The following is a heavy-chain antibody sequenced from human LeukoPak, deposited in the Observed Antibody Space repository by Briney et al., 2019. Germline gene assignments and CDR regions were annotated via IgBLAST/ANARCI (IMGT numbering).Heavy chain of an antibody. CDR1: GGSISSHY. CDR2: MHDSGST. D-gene: IGHD1-26*01. Sequence: SETLSLTCTVSGGSISSHYWSWIRQPPGKGMEWIGYMHDSGSTNYNPSLKSRVTISVDKSKNQFSLKLSSVTAADTAVYYCARDKFPLVGATGDDGFDIWGQGTMVTVSS. J-gene: IGHJ3*02. CDR3: ARDKFPLVGATGDDGFDI. V-gene: IGHV4-59*11.